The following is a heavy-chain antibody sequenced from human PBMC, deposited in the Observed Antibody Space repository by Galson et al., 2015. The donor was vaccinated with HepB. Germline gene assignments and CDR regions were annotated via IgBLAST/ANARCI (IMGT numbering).Heavy chain of an antibody. V-gene: IGHV6-1*01. CDR2: THYRAKWYN. Sequence: CAISGDSVSNNKAAWNWIRQSPSRGLEWLGRTHYRAKWYNDYAESVRSRITINPDTSKNQFSLHLNSVTPEDTAVYYCAKVTGTIYYYGLDVWGQGTTVTVSS. J-gene: IGHJ6*02. CDR1: GDSVSNNKAA. D-gene: IGHD2-2*01. CDR3: AKVTGTIYYYGLDV.